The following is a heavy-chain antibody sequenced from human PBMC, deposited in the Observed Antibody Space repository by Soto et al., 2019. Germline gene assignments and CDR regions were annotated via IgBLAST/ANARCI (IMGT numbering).Heavy chain of an antibody. D-gene: IGHD4-17*01. CDR3: AATVTTLKSYYGMDV. CDR2: IVVGSGNT. CDR1: GFTFTSSA. J-gene: IGHJ6*02. Sequence: SVKVSCKASGFTFTSSAVQWVRQARGQRLEWIGWIVVGSGNTNYAQKFQERVTITRDMSTSTAYMELSSLRSEDTAVYYCAATVTTLKSYYGMDVWGQGTTVTVSS. V-gene: IGHV1-58*01.